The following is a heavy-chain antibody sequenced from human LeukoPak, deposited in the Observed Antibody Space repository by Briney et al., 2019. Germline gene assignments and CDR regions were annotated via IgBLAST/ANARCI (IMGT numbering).Heavy chain of an antibody. CDR2: IYYSGST. D-gene: IGHD3-10*01. CDR1: GGSISSYY. CDR3: ATTMVRGPLGFAMDV. Sequence: PSETLSLTCTVSGGSISSYYWSWIRQPPGKGLEWIGYIYYSGSTNYNPSLKSRVTISVDTSKNQFPLKLSSVTAADTAVYYCATTMVRGPLGFAMDVWGQGTTVTVSS. J-gene: IGHJ6*02. V-gene: IGHV4-59*08.